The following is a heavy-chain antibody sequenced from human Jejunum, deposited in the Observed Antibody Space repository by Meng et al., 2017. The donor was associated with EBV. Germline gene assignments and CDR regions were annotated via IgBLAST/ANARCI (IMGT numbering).Heavy chain of an antibody. CDR1: GGSISSGGYS. CDR2: IYYSGSA. Sequence: QLHLQEPGSGLVKPSETLSLPCAVSGGSISSGGYSWHWIRQPPGKGLQWIGYIYYSGSAFYNPSLKSRVTLSVDRSKNQFSLNLSSVTAADTAVYYCARGAYFDYWGQGTLVTVSS. J-gene: IGHJ4*02. V-gene: IGHV4-30-2*01. CDR3: ARGAYFDY.